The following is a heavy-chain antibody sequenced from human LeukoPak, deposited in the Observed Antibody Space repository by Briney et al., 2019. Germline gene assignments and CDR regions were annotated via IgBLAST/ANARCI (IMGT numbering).Heavy chain of an antibody. D-gene: IGHD2-21*02. CDR1: GFTFSSYA. CDR3: AKDEHTVVVTATGGGDY. J-gene: IGHJ4*02. V-gene: IGHV3-23*01. CDR2: ISGSGGST. Sequence: PGGSLRLSCAASGFTFSSYAMSWVRQAPGKGLEWVSAISGSGGSTYYADSVKGRFTISRDNSKNTLYLQMNSLRAEDTAVYYCAKDEHTVVVTATGGGDYWGQGTLVTVSS.